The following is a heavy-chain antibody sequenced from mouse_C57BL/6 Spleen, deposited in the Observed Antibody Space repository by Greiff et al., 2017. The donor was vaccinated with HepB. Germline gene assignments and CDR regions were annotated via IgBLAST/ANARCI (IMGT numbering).Heavy chain of an antibody. CDR1: GFTFSDAW. CDR2: IRNKANNHAT. D-gene: IGHD4-1*01. J-gene: IGHJ1*03. V-gene: IGHV6-6*01. Sequence: EVQLQQSGGGLVQPGGSMKLSCAASGFTFSDAWMDWVRQSPEKGLEWVAEIRNKANNHATYYAESVKGRFTISRDDSKSSVDLQMNSLRAEDTGIYYCLNWDGWYFDVWGTGTTVTVSS. CDR3: LNWDGWYFDV.